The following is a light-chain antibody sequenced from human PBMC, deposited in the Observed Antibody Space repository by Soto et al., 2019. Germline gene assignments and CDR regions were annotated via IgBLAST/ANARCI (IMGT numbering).Light chain of an antibody. V-gene: IGKV1-27*01. Sequence: DIQMTQSPSSLSASVGDRVTITCRATQDISNYLAWYQQKPGKVPNLLIYAASTLHSGVPSRFSGSGSGTDFALTISILQPEDVATYYCQKYNSAPPWTFGQGDKVEI. CDR2: AAS. J-gene: IGKJ1*01. CDR1: QDISNY. CDR3: QKYNSAPPWT.